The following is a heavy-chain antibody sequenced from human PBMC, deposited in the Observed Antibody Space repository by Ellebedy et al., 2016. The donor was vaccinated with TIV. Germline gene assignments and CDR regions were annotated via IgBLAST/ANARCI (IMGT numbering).Heavy chain of an antibody. J-gene: IGHJ3*02. CDR1: GYTFTSYY. CDR2: INPSGGST. V-gene: IGHV1-46*04. CDR3: ATDLRYCINGVCFKRYDAFDI. D-gene: IGHD2-8*01. Sequence: ASVKVSCKASGYTFTSYYMHWVRQAPGQGLEWMGIINPSGGSTSYAQKLQGRVTMTRDTSTSTVYMELSSLRSEDTAVYYCATDLRYCINGVCFKRYDAFDIWGQGTMVTVSS.